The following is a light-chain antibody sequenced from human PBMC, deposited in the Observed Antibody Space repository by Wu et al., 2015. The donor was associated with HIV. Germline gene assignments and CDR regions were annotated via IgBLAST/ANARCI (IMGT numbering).Light chain of an antibody. V-gene: IGKV3-11*01. CDR1: QSIGNY. CDR3: QYRTT. CDR2: DAS. Sequence: EIVLTRSPATLSLSPGDRATLSCRASQSIGNYLAWYQQRPGQTPRLLFFDASNRATGIPPRFSGRGSGTDFTLTISSLESEDFALYYCQYRTTFGQGTRLESK. J-gene: IGKJ5*01.